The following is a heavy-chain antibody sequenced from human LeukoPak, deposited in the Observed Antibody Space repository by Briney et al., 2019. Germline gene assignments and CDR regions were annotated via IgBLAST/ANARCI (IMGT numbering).Heavy chain of an antibody. J-gene: IGHJ4*02. Sequence: ASVKVSCKASGGTFSSYAISWARQAPGQGLEWMGRINPNSGGTNYAQKFQGRVTMTRDTSISTAYMELGRLRSDDTAVYYCARVLWFGESDFDYWGQGTLVTVSS. V-gene: IGHV1-2*06. D-gene: IGHD3-10*01. CDR3: ARVLWFGESDFDY. CDR1: GGTFSSYA. CDR2: INPNSGGT.